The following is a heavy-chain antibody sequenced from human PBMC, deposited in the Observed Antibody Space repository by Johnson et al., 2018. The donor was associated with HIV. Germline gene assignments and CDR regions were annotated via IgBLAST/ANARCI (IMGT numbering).Heavy chain of an antibody. D-gene: IGHD2-15*01. Sequence: VQLVESGGGVVQPGRSLRLSCAASGFTFSSYAMHWVRQAPGKGLEWVPYISHRGSTKYHADSVRGRFTISRDNIKNSMYLQMNSLRVEDKAIYYCARQQLGISEGAFDIWGQGTMVTVSS. CDR2: ISHRGSTK. CDR1: GFTFSSYA. J-gene: IGHJ3*02. V-gene: IGHV3-48*03. CDR3: ARQQLGISEGAFDI.